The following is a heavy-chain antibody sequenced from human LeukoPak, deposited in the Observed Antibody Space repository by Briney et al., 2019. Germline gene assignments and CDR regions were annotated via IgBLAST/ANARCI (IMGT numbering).Heavy chain of an antibody. CDR2: IYYSGST. D-gene: IGHD4-17*01. CDR3: ARVGYGDYGRRGYYFDY. CDR1: GGSISSYY. J-gene: IGHJ4*02. Sequence: SETLFLTCTVSGGSISSYYWSWIRQPPGKGLEWIGYIYYSGSTNYNPSLKSRVTISVDTSKNQFSLKLSSVAAADTAVYYCARVGYGDYGRRGYYFDYWGQGTLVTVSS. V-gene: IGHV4-59*01.